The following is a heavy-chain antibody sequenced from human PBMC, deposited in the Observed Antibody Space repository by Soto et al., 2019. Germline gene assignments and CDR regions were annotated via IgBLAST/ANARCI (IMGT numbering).Heavy chain of an antibody. CDR3: AREGSSGWGDYYYGMDV. V-gene: IGHV3-21*01. D-gene: IGHD6-19*01. Sequence: GGSLRLSCAASGFTFSSYSMNWVRQAPGKGLEWVSSISSSSSYIYYADSVKGRFTISRDNAKNSLYLQMNSLRAEDTAVYYCAREGSSGWGDYYYGMDVWGQGTTVTVSS. CDR2: ISSSSSYI. CDR1: GFTFSSYS. J-gene: IGHJ6*02.